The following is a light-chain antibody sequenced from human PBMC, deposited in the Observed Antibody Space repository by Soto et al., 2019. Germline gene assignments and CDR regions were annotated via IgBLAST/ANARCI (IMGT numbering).Light chain of an antibody. CDR1: SSDVGGYNY. CDR2: EVS. Sequence: QSVLTQPPSASGSFGQSVTISCTGTSSDVGGYNYVSWYQQYPGKAPKLMIYEVSERPSGVPDRFSGSKSGNTASLTVSGLQADDEAVYYCSSYSRTNYHYVFGTGTKVPVL. V-gene: IGLV2-8*01. J-gene: IGLJ1*01. CDR3: SSYSRTNYHYV.